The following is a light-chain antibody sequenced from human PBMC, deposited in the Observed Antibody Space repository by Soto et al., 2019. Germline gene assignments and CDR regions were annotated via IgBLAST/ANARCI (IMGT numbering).Light chain of an antibody. V-gene: IGKV3-15*01. CDR2: GAS. J-gene: IGKJ2*01. CDR3: QHYNNWPPYN. CDR1: QDVSTN. Sequence: ETVMTQSPDTLSVSPGESATLSCRASQDVSTNLAWFHQKPGQTPRLVLYGASKRATGIPVRFSGSGSGRHFTLTISSLQSEDFGVYYCQHYNNWPPYNFGQGTKVEIK.